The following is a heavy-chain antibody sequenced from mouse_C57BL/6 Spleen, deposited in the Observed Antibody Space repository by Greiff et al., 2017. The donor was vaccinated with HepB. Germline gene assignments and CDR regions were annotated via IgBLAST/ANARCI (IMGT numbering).Heavy chain of an antibody. J-gene: IGHJ1*03. CDR1: GYTFTDYN. CDR3: AIPSFITTVVADWYFDV. Sequence: EVQLQQSGPELVKPGASVKIPCKASGYTFTDYNMDWVKQSHGKSLEWIGDINPNNGGTIYNQKFKGKATLTVDKSSSTAYMELRSLTSEDTAVYYCAIPSFITTVVADWYFDVWGTGTTVTVSS. D-gene: IGHD1-1*01. V-gene: IGHV1-18*01. CDR2: INPNNGGT.